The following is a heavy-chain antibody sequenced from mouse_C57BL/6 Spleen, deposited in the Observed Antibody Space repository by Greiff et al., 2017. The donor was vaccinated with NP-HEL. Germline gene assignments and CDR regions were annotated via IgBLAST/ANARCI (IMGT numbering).Heavy chain of an antibody. CDR3: ARSGEDYAMDY. J-gene: IGHJ4*01. CDR2: IYPGDGDT. D-gene: IGHD3-1*01. Sequence: VQLQQSGAELVKPGASVKISCKASGYAFSSYWMNWVKQRPGKGLEWIGQIYPGDGDTNYNGKFKGKATLTADKSSSTAYMQLSSLTSEDSAVYFCARSGEDYAMDYWGQGTSVTVSS. V-gene: IGHV1-80*01. CDR1: GYAFSSYW.